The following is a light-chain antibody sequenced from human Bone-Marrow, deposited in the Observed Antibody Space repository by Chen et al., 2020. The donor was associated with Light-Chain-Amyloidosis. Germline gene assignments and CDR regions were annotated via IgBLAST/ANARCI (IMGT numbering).Light chain of an antibody. J-gene: IGKJ2*01. CDR1: QTISDSY. CDR2: GAS. CDR3: HHYGCSPDT. Sequence: IVLTQSPGTLSVSPGERVTISCGTSQTISDSYLAWYQQIPGQAPRLLIYGASTRANGVPDRFSGSGSGTDFTLSISRLEPEDFAVYYCHHYGCSPDTFGQGTKLEIK. V-gene: IGKV3-20*01.